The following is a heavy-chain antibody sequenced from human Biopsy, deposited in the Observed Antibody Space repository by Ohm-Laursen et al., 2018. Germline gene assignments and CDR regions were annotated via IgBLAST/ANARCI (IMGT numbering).Heavy chain of an antibody. CDR2: ITVYNGNT. Sequence: ASVKVSCKTSGYTFSSSDINWVRQAPGQGLEWIGRITVYNGNTNFAQKVQDRVSMTIDTSTSTAHMELRSLRSDDTAVYYCARDMTVTARPYYYSGVDVWGPGTRVTVSS. CDR3: ARDMTVTARPYYYSGVDV. V-gene: IGHV1-18*01. J-gene: IGHJ6*02. CDR1: GYTFSSSD. D-gene: IGHD4-17*01.